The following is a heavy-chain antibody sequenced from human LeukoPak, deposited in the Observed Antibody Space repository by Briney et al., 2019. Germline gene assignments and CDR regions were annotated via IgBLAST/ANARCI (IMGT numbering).Heavy chain of an antibody. CDR2: ISGSDGGT. CDR3: ARGKSSIPNWFDP. CDR1: GFPFTTYA. J-gene: IGHJ5*02. V-gene: IGHV3-23*01. Sequence: GGSLRLSCAASGFPFTTYAMSWVRQAPWKGLEWVSAISGSDGGTHYADSVKGRFTSSRDNSNDTLYLQMNSLRADDTAVYYCARGKSSIPNWFDPWGQGTLVTVSS. D-gene: IGHD3-16*01.